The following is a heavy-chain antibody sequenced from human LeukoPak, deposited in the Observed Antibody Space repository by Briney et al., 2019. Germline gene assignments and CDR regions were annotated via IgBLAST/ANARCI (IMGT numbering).Heavy chain of an antibody. CDR3: ASPPWDDYYDSSGYYFGYAFDI. CDR2: ISGSGGST. J-gene: IGHJ3*02. V-gene: IGHV3-23*01. Sequence: GGSLRLSCAASGFTFSSYAMSWVRQAPGKGLEWVSAISGSGGSTYYADSVKGRFTISRDNSKNTLYLQMNSLRAEDTAVYYCASPPWDDYYDSSGYYFGYAFDIWGQGTMVTVSP. CDR1: GFTFSSYA. D-gene: IGHD3-22*01.